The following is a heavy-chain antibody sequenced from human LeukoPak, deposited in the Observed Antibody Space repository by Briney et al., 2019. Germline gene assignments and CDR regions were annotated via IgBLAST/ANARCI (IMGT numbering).Heavy chain of an antibody. CDR2: ISTGGRT. Sequence: GGSQRLSCVASGLTVSRHYMTWVRQAPGKGLEWLSVISTGGRTNYADSVKGRVTISRDNSKNILYLQMNSLRAEDTAVYYCARDDYYDSSGLDYWGQGILVTVSS. CDR3: ARDDYYDSSGLDY. J-gene: IGHJ4*02. V-gene: IGHV3-53*01. D-gene: IGHD3-22*01. CDR1: GLTVSRHY.